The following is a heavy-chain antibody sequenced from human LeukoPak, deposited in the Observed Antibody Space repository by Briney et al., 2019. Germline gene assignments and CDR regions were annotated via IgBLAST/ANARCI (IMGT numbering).Heavy chain of an antibody. CDR3: AKDASPDYGDPFDY. Sequence: GGSLRLSCAASGFTFDDYAMHWVRQAPGKGLEWVSGISWNSGSIGYADSVKGRFTISRDNAKNSLCLQMNSLRAEDTALYYCAKDASPDYGDPFDYWGQGTLVTVSS. CDR1: GFTFDDYA. D-gene: IGHD4-17*01. J-gene: IGHJ4*02. CDR2: ISWNSGSI. V-gene: IGHV3-9*01.